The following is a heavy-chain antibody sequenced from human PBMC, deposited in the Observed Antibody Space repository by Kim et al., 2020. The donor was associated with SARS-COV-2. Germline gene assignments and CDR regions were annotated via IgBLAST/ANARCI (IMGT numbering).Heavy chain of an antibody. Sequence: AQQFQGRVTITADTSTSTAYMGLSSLRSEDTAVYYCARISGSYYEDAFDIWGQGTMVTVSS. D-gene: IGHD1-26*01. J-gene: IGHJ3*02. CDR3: ARISGSYYEDAFDI. V-gene: IGHV1-69*02.